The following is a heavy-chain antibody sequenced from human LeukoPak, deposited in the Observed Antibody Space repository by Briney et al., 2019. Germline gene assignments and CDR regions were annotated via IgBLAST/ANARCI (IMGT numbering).Heavy chain of an antibody. CDR2: INHSGST. Sequence: SETLSLTCAVYGGSFSGYYWSWIRQPPGKGLEWIGEINHSGSTNYNPSLKSRVTISVDTSKNQFSLRLSSVTAADTAVYYCARAIYGDYYYNYYMDVWGKGTTVTIPS. J-gene: IGHJ6*03. CDR3: ARAIYGDYYYNYYMDV. D-gene: IGHD4-17*01. V-gene: IGHV4-34*01. CDR1: GGSFSGYY.